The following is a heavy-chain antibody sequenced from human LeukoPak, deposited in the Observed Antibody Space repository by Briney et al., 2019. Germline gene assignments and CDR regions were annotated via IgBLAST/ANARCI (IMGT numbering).Heavy chain of an antibody. CDR2: ISSGGTGK. V-gene: IGHV3-48*03. CDR1: GFNFGSYS. J-gene: IGHJ6*03. Sequence: GGSLRLSCAASGFNFGSYSMTWVRQAPGKGLEWVSYISSGGTGKYYADSVKGRFTISRDNAKNSLYLQMNSLRAEDTAIYYCARVINFYYYMDVWGKGTTVTISS. D-gene: IGHD2/OR15-2a*01. CDR3: ARVINFYYYMDV.